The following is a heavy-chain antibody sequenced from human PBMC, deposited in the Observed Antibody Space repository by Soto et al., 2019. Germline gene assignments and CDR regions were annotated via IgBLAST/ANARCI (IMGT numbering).Heavy chain of an antibody. D-gene: IGHD3-3*01. CDR2: IWYDGSNK. J-gene: IGHJ5*02. CDR1: GFTFSGYG. V-gene: IGHV3-33*01. Sequence: GGSLRLSCAATGFTFSGYGMHWVRQAPGKGLEWVAVIWYDGSNKYYADSVKGRFTISRDSSKNTLYLQMNSLRAADTAVYYCARYFREIFGVVTYNWFDPWGQGTLVTVSS. CDR3: ARYFREIFGVVTYNWFDP.